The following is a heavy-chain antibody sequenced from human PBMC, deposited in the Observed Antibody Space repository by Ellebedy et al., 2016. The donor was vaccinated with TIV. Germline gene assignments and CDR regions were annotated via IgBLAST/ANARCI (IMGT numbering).Heavy chain of an antibody. D-gene: IGHD3-22*01. CDR2: LSSSSDYI. CDR3: ARDLGYYDSLTGLTNYGMDV. Sequence: GGSLRLXXAASGFTFRTYAMSWVRQAPGRGLERVSSLSSSSDYIYYANSVRGRFTISRDNAVKALYPQMNSLRVEDTAVYYCARDLGYYDSLTGLTNYGMDVWGQGTTVTVSS. V-gene: IGHV3-21*01. CDR1: GFTFRTYA. J-gene: IGHJ6*02.